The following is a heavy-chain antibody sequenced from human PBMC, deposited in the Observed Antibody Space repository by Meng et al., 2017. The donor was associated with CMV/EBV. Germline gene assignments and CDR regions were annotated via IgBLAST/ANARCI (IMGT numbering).Heavy chain of an antibody. Sequence: SETLSLTCTVSGGSISSSSYYWGWIRQPPGKGLEWIGSIYYSGSTYYNPSLKSRVTISVDTSKNQFSLKLSSVTAADTAVYYCARTPLKAHLGWELTNFDYWGQGTLVTVSS. CDR2: IYYSGST. J-gene: IGHJ4*02. V-gene: IGHV4-39*07. CDR1: GGSISSSSYY. D-gene: IGHD1-26*01. CDR3: ARTPLKAHLGWELTNFDY.